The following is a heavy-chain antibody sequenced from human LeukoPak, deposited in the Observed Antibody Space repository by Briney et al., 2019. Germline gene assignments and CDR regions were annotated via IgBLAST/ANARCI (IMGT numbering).Heavy chain of an antibody. Sequence: SETLSLTCTVSGGSVSSGSYYWSWIRQPPGKGLEWIGYIYYSGSTNYNPSLKSRVTMSVDTSKNQFSLKLSSVTAADTAVYYCARRSRGYLDYWGQGTLVTVSS. CDR3: ARRSRGYLDY. V-gene: IGHV4-61*01. CDR2: IYYSGST. J-gene: IGHJ4*02. CDR1: GGSVSSGSYY.